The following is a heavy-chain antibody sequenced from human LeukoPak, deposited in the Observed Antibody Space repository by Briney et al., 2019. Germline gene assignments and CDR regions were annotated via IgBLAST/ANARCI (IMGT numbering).Heavy chain of an antibody. Sequence: PGGSLRLSFAASGFTFSSYWMSWVRLAPGKGLEWLANIKGDGSEKWYVDSVKGRFTISRDNVQNSVYLQMNSLRAEDTAVYYCARDEYRSRWLHPWGQGTLVTVTS. V-gene: IGHV3-7*01. CDR2: IKGDGSEK. CDR3: ARDEYRSRWLHP. CDR1: GFTFSSYW. D-gene: IGHD4-11*01. J-gene: IGHJ5*02.